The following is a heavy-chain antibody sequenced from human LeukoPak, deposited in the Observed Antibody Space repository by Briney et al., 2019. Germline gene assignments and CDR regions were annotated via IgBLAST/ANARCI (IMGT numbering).Heavy chain of an antibody. CDR3: ARKNPYSSSAPLIDY. CDR2: IYPGDSDT. J-gene: IGHJ4*02. D-gene: IGHD6-6*01. Sequence: GESLKISCKGSGYDFNTYWIGWVRQMPGKGLEWMGIIYPGDSDTRYSPSFQGQVTISADKSISTAYLQWSSLKASDTAMYYCARKNPYSSSAPLIDYWGQGTLVTVSS. CDR1: GYDFNTYW. V-gene: IGHV5-51*01.